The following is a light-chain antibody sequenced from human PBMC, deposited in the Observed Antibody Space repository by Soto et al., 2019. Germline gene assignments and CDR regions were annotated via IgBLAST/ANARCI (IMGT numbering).Light chain of an antibody. V-gene: IGLV2-14*01. J-gene: IGLJ1*01. Sequence: QSALTQPASVSGSPGQSITISCTGTRNDVGAYNYVSWYQQHPGKAPKLMIYEVTSRPSGVSNRFSGSKSGNTASLTISGLQAADEADYYCCLYIGATTYVFGTGTKVTVL. CDR3: CLYIGATTYV. CDR1: RNDVGAYNY. CDR2: EVT.